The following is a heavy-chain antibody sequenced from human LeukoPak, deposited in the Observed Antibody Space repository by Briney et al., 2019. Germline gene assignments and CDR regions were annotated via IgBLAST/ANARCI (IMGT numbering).Heavy chain of an antibody. Sequence: GGSLRLSCAASGFTFSSYAMSWVRQAPGKGLEWVSAINDNGAGTYYADSVKGRFTISRDNSYNTVSLQMNSLRDEDTGVYYCAKGLRTGVGPYMGYHYYMDVWGKGATVTVSS. CDR3: AKGLRTGVGPYMGYHYYMDV. CDR1: GFTFSSYA. CDR2: INDNGAGT. D-gene: IGHD3-16*01. J-gene: IGHJ6*03. V-gene: IGHV3-23*01.